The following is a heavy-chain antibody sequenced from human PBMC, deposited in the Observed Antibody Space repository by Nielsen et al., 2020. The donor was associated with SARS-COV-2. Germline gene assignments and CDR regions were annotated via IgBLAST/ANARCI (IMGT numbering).Heavy chain of an antibody. Sequence: GESLKISCAASGFTFSSYSMNWVRQAPGKGLEWVSSISSSSSYIYYADSVKGRFTISRDNSKNTLYLQMNSLRAEDTAVYYRAKERADFDYWGQGTLVTVSS. V-gene: IGHV3-21*04. CDR3: AKERADFDY. CDR2: ISSSSSYI. J-gene: IGHJ4*02. CDR1: GFTFSSYS.